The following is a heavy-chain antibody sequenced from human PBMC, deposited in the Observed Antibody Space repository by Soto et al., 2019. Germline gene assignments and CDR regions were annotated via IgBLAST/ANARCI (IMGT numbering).Heavy chain of an antibody. J-gene: IGHJ4*02. CDR3: VRALHPIHLDY. CDR2: SSGRGSAI. Sequence: PGGSLRLSGAACGCTFSSYEMNWVRQAPGKGLECVSYSSGRGSAIYYADSVRGRFTISRDNAKNSLYLQMNSLRAEATAIYYSVRALHPIHLDYCGQGTLVTVSS. V-gene: IGHV3-48*03. CDR1: GCTFSSYE.